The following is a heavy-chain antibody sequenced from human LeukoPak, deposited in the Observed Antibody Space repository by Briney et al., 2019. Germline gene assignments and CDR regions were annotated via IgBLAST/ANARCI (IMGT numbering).Heavy chain of an antibody. V-gene: IGHV4-59*01. CDR3: ARGGWYPESFQH. J-gene: IGHJ1*01. CDR1: GGSISSYY. Sequence: SETLSLTCTVSGGSISSYYWNWIRQPPGKGLECICYIYYSGSTTYNPSLKSRVTISVDTSKNQFSLKLSSVTAADPAVYYCARGGWYPESFQHWGQGALVTVSS. CDR2: IYYSGST. D-gene: IGHD6-19*01.